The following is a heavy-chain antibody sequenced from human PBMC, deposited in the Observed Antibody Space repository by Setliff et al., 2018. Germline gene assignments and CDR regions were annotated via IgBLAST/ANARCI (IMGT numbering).Heavy chain of an antibody. V-gene: IGHV4-38-2*01. Sequence: SETLSLTCVVSGYSITNGYYWGWIRQPPGKGLEWIGSINHGGDTSYNPSLQSRVAISVDTSKNQFSLKLSSVTAADTAVYYCVRRTYYYDTSPMGWSDPWGQGILVTVSS. J-gene: IGHJ5*02. CDR3: VRRTYYYDTSPMGWSDP. D-gene: IGHD3-22*01. CDR1: GYSITNGYY. CDR2: INHGGDT.